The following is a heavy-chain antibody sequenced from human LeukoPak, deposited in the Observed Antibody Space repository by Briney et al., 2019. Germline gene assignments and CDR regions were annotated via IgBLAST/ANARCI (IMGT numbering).Heavy chain of an antibody. CDR1: GFIFSDYY. V-gene: IGHV3-11*01. Sequence: PGGSLRLSCAASGFIFSDYYMSWIRQAPGKGLEWVSYISSSGSTIYYADSVKGRFTISRDNAKNSLYLQMNSLRAEDTAVYYCARDARQQLVERFDYWGQGTLVTVSS. CDR3: ARDARQQLVERFDY. CDR2: ISSSGSTI. J-gene: IGHJ4*02. D-gene: IGHD6-13*01.